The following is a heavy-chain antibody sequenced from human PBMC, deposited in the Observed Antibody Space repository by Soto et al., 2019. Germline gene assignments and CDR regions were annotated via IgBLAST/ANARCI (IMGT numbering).Heavy chain of an antibody. J-gene: IGHJ4*02. Sequence: VQLVESGGGLIQPGGSLRLSCAASGLSVSTNYMIWVRQAPGKGLEWVSVVYSDGNTYYADSVKGRFTVSRDNSKNTVYLQMDGLRAEDTAVYFCASEVNGNYGGGKYYLDYWGQGTLVTVSS. CDR1: GLSVSTNY. D-gene: IGHD1-7*01. CDR2: VYSDGNT. CDR3: ASEVNGNYGGGKYYLDY. V-gene: IGHV3-53*02.